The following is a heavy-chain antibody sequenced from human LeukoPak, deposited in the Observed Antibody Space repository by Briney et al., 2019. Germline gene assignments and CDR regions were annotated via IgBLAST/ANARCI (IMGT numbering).Heavy chain of an antibody. Sequence: PSETLSLTCTVSGYSISSGYYWGWIRQPPGKGLEWIGSIYHSGSTYYNPSLKSRVTISVDTSKNQFSLTLTSVNAAADTAVYYCARVVPAAPYYFDYWGQGTLVTVSS. CDR3: ARVVPAAPYYFDY. V-gene: IGHV4-38-2*02. J-gene: IGHJ4*02. CDR1: GYSISSGYY. D-gene: IGHD2-2*01. CDR2: IYHSGST.